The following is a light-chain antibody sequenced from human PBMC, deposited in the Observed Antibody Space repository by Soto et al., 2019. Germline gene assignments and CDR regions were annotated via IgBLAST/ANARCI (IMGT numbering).Light chain of an antibody. CDR1: QTFSSH. Sequence: EIVLTQSPATLSLSPGERATLSCRASQTFSSHLAWYQQKPGQAPRLLIYDASKRATGIPARFSGRGSGTDFTLTISSLEPEDFAVYYCQQRSNWPPVITLGQGIRLEIK. J-gene: IGKJ5*01. CDR2: DAS. V-gene: IGKV3-11*01. CDR3: QQRSNWPPVIT.